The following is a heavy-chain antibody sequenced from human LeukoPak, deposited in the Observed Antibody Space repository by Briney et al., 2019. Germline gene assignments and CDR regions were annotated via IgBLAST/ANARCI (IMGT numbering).Heavy chain of an antibody. D-gene: IGHD6-19*01. Sequence: GGSLGLSCAASGFTFSNYAMGWVRQAPGKGLEWVSGIGGSGGMTYYADSVKGRFTISRDNSKNTLYLEMNSLRVEDTAIYYCAKWGGDSGAEQWLVLDYWGQGTLVTVSS. CDR2: IGGSGGMT. J-gene: IGHJ4*02. CDR1: GFTFSNYA. CDR3: AKWGGDSGAEQWLVLDY. V-gene: IGHV3-23*01.